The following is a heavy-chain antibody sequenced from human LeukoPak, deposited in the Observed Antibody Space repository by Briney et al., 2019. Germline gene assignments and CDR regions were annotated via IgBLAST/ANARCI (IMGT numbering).Heavy chain of an antibody. CDR2: ISSSGSTI. CDR3: ARVSHSNGDPFDY. D-gene: IGHD2-21*01. CDR1: GFTFSSYE. V-gene: IGHV3-48*03. Sequence: GGSLRLSCAASGFTFSSYEMNWVRQAPGKGLEWVSYISSSGSTIYYADSVKGRFTISRDNAKNSLYLQMNSLRAEDAAVYYCARVSHSNGDPFDYWGQGTLVTVSS. J-gene: IGHJ4*02.